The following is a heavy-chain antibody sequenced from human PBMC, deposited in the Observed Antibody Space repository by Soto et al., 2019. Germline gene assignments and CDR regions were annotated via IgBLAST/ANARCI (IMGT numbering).Heavy chain of an antibody. Sequence: GASVKVSCKASGYTFTSYSIRWVRQAPGQGLEWMGIINPSGGSTSYAQKFQGRVTMTRDTSTSTVYMELSSLRSEVTTVYYCARGGYSRPLGLDYYGMDVWGQGTTVTVSS. CDR1: GYTFTSYS. V-gene: IGHV1-46*01. CDR3: ARGGYSRPLGLDYYGMDV. CDR2: INPSGGST. J-gene: IGHJ6*02. D-gene: IGHD5-18*01.